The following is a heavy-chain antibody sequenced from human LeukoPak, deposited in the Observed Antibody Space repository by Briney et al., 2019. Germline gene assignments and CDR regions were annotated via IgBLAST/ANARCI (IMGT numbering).Heavy chain of an antibody. CDR2: ISAYNGNT. CDR3: ARDAPAVADFDWFDP. J-gene: IGHJ5*02. V-gene: IGHV1-18*01. D-gene: IGHD6-19*01. Sequence: ASVKVSCKASGYTFTSYGISWVRQAPGQGLEWMGWISAYNGNTNYAQKLQGRVTMTTDTSTSTAYMELRSLRSDDTAVYYCARDAPAVADFDWFDPWGQGTLVTVSS. CDR1: GYTFTSYG.